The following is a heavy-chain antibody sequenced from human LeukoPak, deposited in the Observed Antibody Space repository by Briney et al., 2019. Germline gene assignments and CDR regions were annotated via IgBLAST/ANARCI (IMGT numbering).Heavy chain of an antibody. V-gene: IGHV4-34*01. D-gene: IGHD3-22*01. CDR2: INHSGST. J-gene: IGHJ3*02. Sequence: SETLSLTCAVYGGSFSGYYWSWIRQPPGKGLEWIGEINHSGSTNYNPSLKSRVTISVDTSKNQFSLKLSSVTAADTAVHYCASKRFGYDSSGYYKQDDAFDIWGQGTMVTVSS. CDR1: GGSFSGYY. CDR3: ASKRFGYDSSGYYKQDDAFDI.